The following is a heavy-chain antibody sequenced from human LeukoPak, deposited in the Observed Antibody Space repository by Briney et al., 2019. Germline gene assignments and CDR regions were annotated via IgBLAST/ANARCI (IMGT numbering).Heavy chain of an antibody. CDR2: ISTYNGNT. Sequence: ASVKVSCKASGYTFTRYGISWVRQAPGQGLEWMGWISTYNGNTNYAQKFQGRVTMTTDTSTSTAYMELRSLRSDDTAVYYCARDGLHDYSNQYNWLDPWGQGTLVTVSS. V-gene: IGHV1-18*01. D-gene: IGHD4-11*01. CDR1: GYTFTRYG. J-gene: IGHJ5*02. CDR3: ARDGLHDYSNQYNWLDP.